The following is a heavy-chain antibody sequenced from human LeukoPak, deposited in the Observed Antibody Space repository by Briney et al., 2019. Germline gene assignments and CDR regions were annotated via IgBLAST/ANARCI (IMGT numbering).Heavy chain of an antibody. J-gene: IGHJ5*02. CDR2: ISAGGDST. CDR3: ARDHHPGYHDSLGFNWLDP. D-gene: IGHD3-22*01. V-gene: IGHV3-23*01. Sequence: GGSLRLSCAASRFTFSSSAMTWVRQAPGKGLEWVSTISAGGDSTYYADSVKGRFSISRDNSKNTVFLQMSSLRAEDTAVYYCARDHHPGYHDSLGFNWLDPWGQGTLVSVSS. CDR1: RFTFSSSA.